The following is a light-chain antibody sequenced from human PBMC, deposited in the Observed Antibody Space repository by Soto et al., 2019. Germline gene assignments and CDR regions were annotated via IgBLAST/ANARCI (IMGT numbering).Light chain of an antibody. J-gene: IGKJ1*01. CDR1: QVLVYSYGNTY. CDR2: KIS. Sequence: DVVMTHSPLSLPVTLGQPATISFRSSQVLVYSYGNTYLSWFQQRPGQSPRRLISKISIRDSGVPDRFSGSGSGTEFTLKISRVEAEDVGVYYCLQGTRWPWTFGQGTKVDI. CDR3: LQGTRWPWT. V-gene: IGKV2-30*01.